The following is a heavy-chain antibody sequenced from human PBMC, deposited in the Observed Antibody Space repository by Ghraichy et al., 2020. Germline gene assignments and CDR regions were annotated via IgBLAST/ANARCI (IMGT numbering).Heavy chain of an antibody. Sequence: GGFLRLSCAASGFTFSSYSMNWVRQAPGKGLEWVSSISSSSSYIYYADSVKGRFTISRDNAKNSLYLQMNSLRAEDTAVYYCARQLDGDFDYYGMDVWGQGTTVTVSS. V-gene: IGHV3-21*01. J-gene: IGHJ6*02. CDR1: GFTFSSYS. CDR3: ARQLDGDFDYYGMDV. CDR2: ISSSSSYI. D-gene: IGHD7-27*01.